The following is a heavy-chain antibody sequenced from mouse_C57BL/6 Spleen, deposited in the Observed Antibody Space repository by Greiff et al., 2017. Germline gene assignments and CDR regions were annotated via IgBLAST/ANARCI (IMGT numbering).Heavy chain of an antibody. CDR1: GYTFTTYP. D-gene: IGHD1-1*01. V-gene: IGHV1-47*01. CDR3: ARSYNYGSSSWYFDV. CDR2: FHPYNDDT. Sequence: QVQLKESGAELVKPGASVKMSCKASGYTFTTYPIEWMKQTHGKSLEWIGNFHPYNDDTKYNEKLKGKATLTVEKSSSTVYLELSRLTSDDSAVYYCARSYNYGSSSWYFDVWCTGTTVTVSS. J-gene: IGHJ1*03.